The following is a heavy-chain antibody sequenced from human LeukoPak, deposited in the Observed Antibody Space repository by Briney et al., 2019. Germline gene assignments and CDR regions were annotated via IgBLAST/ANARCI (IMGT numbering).Heavy chain of an antibody. V-gene: IGHV3-33*01. CDR3: ARGRGYSYGPAFDY. D-gene: IGHD5-18*01. Sequence: GRSLRLSCAASGFTFSSYGMHWVRQAPGKGLEWVAVIWYDGSNKYYADSVKGRFTISRDNSKNTLYLQMNSLRAEDTAVYYCARGRGYSYGPAFDYWGQGTLVTVSS. CDR2: IWYDGSNK. J-gene: IGHJ4*02. CDR1: GFTFSSYG.